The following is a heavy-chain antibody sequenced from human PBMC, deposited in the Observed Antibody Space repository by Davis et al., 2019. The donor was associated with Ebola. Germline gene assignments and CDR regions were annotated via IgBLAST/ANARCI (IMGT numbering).Heavy chain of an antibody. J-gene: IGHJ4*02. CDR2: IKQDGSEK. Sequence: PGGSLRLSCAASGFTFSSYSMSWVRQAPGKGLEWVANIKQDGSEKYYADSVKGRFTISRDNSKNTLYLQMNSLRAEDTAVYYCARGRGLSGSYYISYFDYWGQGTLVTVSS. CDR3: ARGRGLSGSYYISYFDY. V-gene: IGHV3-7*01. CDR1: GFTFSSYS. D-gene: IGHD3-10*01.